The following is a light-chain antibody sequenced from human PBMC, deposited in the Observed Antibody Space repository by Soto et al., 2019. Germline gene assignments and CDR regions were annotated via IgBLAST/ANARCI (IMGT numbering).Light chain of an antibody. J-gene: IGLJ3*02. CDR1: SSHV. V-gene: IGLV2-23*02. CDR3: CSYAGRYTWV. Sequence: QSVLTQPASVSGSPGQSITISCTGASSHVSWYQQHPGKAPKVMIYEVSKRPSGVSNRFSGSKSGNTASLTISGLQAEDEAAYYCCSYAGRYTWVFGGGTKLTVL. CDR2: EVS.